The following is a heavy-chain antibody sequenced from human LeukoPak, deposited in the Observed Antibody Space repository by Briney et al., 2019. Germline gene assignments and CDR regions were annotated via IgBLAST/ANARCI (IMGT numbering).Heavy chain of an antibody. J-gene: IGHJ4*02. CDR1: GDSITSYF. V-gene: IGHV4-59*01. Sequence: PSETLSLTCTVSGDSITSYFWSWIRQPPGKGLEWIGYIYYTGNTNYKPSLKSRVTISVDTSTNQFSLRLRSVTAADTAVYYCARGRVAYSAYYFDYWGRGTLVTVSS. CDR2: IYYTGNT. CDR3: ARGRVAYSAYYFDY. D-gene: IGHD2-15*01.